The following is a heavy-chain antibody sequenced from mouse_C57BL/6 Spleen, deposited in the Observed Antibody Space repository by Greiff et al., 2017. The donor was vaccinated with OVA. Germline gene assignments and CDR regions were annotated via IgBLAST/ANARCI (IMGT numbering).Heavy chain of an antibody. CDR1: GFTFSDYG. Sequence: VKLVESGGGLVKPGGSLKLSCAASGFTFSDYGMHWVRQAPEKGLEWVAYISSGSSTIYYADTVKGRFTISRDNAKNTLFLQMTSLRSEDTAMYYCARGSIFYAMDYWGQGTSVTVSS. CDR2: ISSGSSTI. J-gene: IGHJ4*01. V-gene: IGHV5-17*01. CDR3: ARGSIFYAMDY.